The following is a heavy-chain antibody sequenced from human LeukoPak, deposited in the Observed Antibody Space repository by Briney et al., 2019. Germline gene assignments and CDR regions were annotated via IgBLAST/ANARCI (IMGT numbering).Heavy chain of an antibody. CDR2: IYYSGST. V-gene: IGHV4-39*01. D-gene: IGHD3-10*01. CDR1: GGSISSSSYY. J-gene: IGHJ4*02. Sequence: PSETLSLTCTVSGGSISSSSYYWGWIRQPPGKGLEWIGSIYYSGSTYYNPSLKSRVTISVDTSKNQFSLKLSSVTAADTAVYYCARRNTGGGGYYFDYWGQGTLVTVS. CDR3: ARRNTGGGGYYFDY.